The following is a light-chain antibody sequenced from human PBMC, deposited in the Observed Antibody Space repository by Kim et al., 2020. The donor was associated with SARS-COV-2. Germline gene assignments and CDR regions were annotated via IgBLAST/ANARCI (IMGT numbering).Light chain of an antibody. CDR1: QSVSSSN. CDR3: QQYGNSPLS. Sequence: EIVLTQSPGTLSLSPGERATLSCRASQSVSSSNLAWYQQKPGQAPRLLISGASSRATGIPDRFSGSGSGTDFTLTISRLEPEDFAVYYCQQYGNSPLSLGGGTKVEI. CDR2: GAS. J-gene: IGKJ4*01. V-gene: IGKV3-20*01.